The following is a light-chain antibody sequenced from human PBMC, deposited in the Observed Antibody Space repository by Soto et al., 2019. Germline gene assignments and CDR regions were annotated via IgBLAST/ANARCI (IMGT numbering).Light chain of an antibody. CDR2: GAS. V-gene: IGKV3-20*01. J-gene: IGKJ4*01. CDR3: QQYGSSPLT. Sequence: EIGLTQSPGTLSLSPGERATLSCRASQSVSSSYLAWYQQKPGQAPRLHISGASSRATGIPDRFSGSGSGTDCTLTISRLEPEDFAVYFCQQYGSSPLTFGGGTKVEIK. CDR1: QSVSSSY.